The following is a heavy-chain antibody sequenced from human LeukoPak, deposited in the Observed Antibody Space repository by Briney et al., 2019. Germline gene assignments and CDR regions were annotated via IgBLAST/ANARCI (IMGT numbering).Heavy chain of an antibody. Sequence: SETLSLTCTVSGGSISSYYWSWIRQPPGKGLEWIGYIYYSGSTNYNPSLKSRVTISVDTSKNQFSLKLGSVTAADTAVYYCARVPPLTGRSLDYWGQGALVTVSS. J-gene: IGHJ4*02. CDR3: ARVPPLTGRSLDY. V-gene: IGHV4-59*12. D-gene: IGHD3-9*01. CDR2: IYYSGST. CDR1: GGSISSYY.